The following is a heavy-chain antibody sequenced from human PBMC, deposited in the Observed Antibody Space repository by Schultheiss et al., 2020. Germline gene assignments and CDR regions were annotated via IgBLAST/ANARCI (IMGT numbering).Heavy chain of an antibody. CDR2: INPSGGST. D-gene: IGHD6-19*01. J-gene: IGHJ4*02. CDR1: GYTFTSYY. Sequence: ASVKVSCKASGYTFTSYYMHWVRQAPGQGLEWMGIINPSGGSTSYAQKFQGRVTMTRNTSISTAYMELSSLRSDDTAVYFCARDPTQWRPDHWGQGTLVTVSS. V-gene: IGHV1-46*01. CDR3: ARDPTQWRPDH.